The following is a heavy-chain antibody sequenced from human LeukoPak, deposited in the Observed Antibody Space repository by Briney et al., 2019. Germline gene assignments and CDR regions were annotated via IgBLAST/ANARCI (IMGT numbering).Heavy chain of an antibody. V-gene: IGHV3-48*04. D-gene: IGHD3-3*01. CDR3: ARRGTYYDFWSGPDY. CDR2: ISSDGSTI. CDR1: GFSFSRYS. J-gene: IGHJ4*02. Sequence: GGSLRLSCTASGFSFSRYSMNWVRQAPGKGLEWISYISSDGSTIYYADSVKGRFTISRDNAKDSLYLQMSSLRAEDTAVYYCARRGTYYDFWSGPDYWGQGTLVTVSS.